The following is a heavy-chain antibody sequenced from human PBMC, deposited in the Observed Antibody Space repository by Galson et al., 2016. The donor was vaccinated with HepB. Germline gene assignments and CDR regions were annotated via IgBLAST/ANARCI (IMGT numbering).Heavy chain of an antibody. D-gene: IGHD3-16*01. CDR1: GFTFNAYR. CDR2: ISSSSNYM. V-gene: IGHV3-21*01. CDR3: ARGGGENWEYYFDF. Sequence: SLRLSCAASGFTFNAYRMSWVRQAPGKGLEWVSSISSSSNYMYYADSVKGRFTVSRYNAKNSLYLQMSSLRAEDTAVYFCARGGGENWEYYFDFWGQGTLATVSS. J-gene: IGHJ4*01.